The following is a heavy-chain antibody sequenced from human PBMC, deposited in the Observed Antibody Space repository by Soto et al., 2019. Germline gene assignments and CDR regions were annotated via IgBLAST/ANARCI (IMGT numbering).Heavy chain of an antibody. Sequence: PGGSLRLSCAASGFRFSSAWMNWVRQAPGKGLEWVGRIKSNTDGGTTDYAAPVKGRFTISRDDSKNSLYLQMNSLKTEDTAVYYCVDSGSYYYYYAMDVWGQGTTVTVSS. CDR3: VDSGSYYYYYAMDV. V-gene: IGHV3-15*07. CDR2: IKSNTDGGTT. J-gene: IGHJ6*02. D-gene: IGHD1-26*01. CDR1: GFRFSSAW.